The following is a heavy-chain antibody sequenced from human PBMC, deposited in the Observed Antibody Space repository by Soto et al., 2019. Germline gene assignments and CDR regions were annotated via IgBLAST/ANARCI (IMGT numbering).Heavy chain of an antibody. D-gene: IGHD6-19*01. J-gene: IGHJ4*02. V-gene: IGHV3-30*18. Sequence: QVQLVESGGGVVQPGRSLRLSCAASGFTFSSYGMYWVRQAPGKGLEWVAANTANPRLQQKDDGINKYYADSVKGRFTISRDNSNNTLYLQMNSLRAEDTAVYYCAKENSGWWGYYLDYWGQGTLVTVSS. CDR2: NTANPRLQQKDDGINK. CDR1: GFTFSSYG. CDR3: AKENSGWWGYYLDY.